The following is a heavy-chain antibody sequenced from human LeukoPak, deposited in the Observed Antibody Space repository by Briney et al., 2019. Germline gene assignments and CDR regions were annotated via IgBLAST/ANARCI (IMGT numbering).Heavy chain of an antibody. CDR3: AKEGIAAAEYYYYYYMDV. Sequence: GGSLRLSCAASGFTLSNYGMNWVRQAPGKGLEWVSAISGTGSSTYYADSVKGRFTISRDNSKNTLYLQMNSLRAEDTAVYYCAKEGIAAAEYYYYYYMDVWGKGTTVTVSS. D-gene: IGHD6-13*01. V-gene: IGHV3-23*01. CDR2: ISGTGSST. J-gene: IGHJ6*03. CDR1: GFTLSNYG.